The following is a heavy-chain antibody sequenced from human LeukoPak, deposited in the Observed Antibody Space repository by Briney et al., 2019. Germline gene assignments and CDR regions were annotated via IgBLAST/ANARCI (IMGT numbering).Heavy chain of an antibody. CDR3: ARDSPLGN. CDR2: IHYGGTT. J-gene: IGHJ4*02. Sequence: PSETLSLTCTVSGGSISGSSFYWGWFRQPPGEGLEWIGSIHYGGTTHYNPSLKSRLTISVDTSKNRFSLRLSSVTAADTAVYYCARDSPLGNWGQGTLVTVSS. CDR1: GGSISGSSFY. V-gene: IGHV4-39*07. D-gene: IGHD1-14*01.